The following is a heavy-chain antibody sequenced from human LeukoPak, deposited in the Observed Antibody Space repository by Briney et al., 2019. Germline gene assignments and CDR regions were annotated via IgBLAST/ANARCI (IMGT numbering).Heavy chain of an antibody. CDR3: ARDQEAFDY. J-gene: IGHJ4*02. Sequence: ASVKVSCKASGYSFTSNYIHWVRQAPGQGLEWMGMIYPRDGSTSYAQKFQGRVTVTRDTSTSTVHMELSGLRSEDTAVYYCARDQEAFDYWGQGTLVTVSS. CDR2: IYPRDGST. V-gene: IGHV1-46*01. CDR1: GYSFTSNY.